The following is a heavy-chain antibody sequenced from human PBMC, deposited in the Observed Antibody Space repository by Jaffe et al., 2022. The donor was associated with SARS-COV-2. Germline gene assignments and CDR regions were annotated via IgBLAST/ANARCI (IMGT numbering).Heavy chain of an antibody. Sequence: QVQLVQSGAEVKKPGASVKVSCKASGYTFSNFGVSWVRQAPGQGLEWMGWISAYNGNTNYAQNLQGRVTLTTDTSTNTAYMELRSLRSDDTAVYYCARDLRAPHPNWFDPWGQGTLVTVSS. J-gene: IGHJ5*02. D-gene: IGHD3-9*01. CDR1: GYTFSNFG. V-gene: IGHV1-18*01. CDR2: ISAYNGNT. CDR3: ARDLRAPHPNWFDP.